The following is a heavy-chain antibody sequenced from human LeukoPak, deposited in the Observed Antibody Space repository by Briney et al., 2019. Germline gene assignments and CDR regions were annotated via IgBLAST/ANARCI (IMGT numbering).Heavy chain of an antibody. V-gene: IGHV1-8*01. CDR3: ARSRYCGGDCYLGNAFDI. J-gene: IGHJ3*02. CDR1: GYTFTSYD. Sequence: ASVKVSCKASGYTFTSYDINWVRQATGQGLEWMGWMNPNSGNTGYAQKFQGRVTMTRNTSISTAYMELSSLRSEDTAVYYCARSRYCGGDCYLGNAFDIWGQGTMVTVSS. CDR2: MNPNSGNT. D-gene: IGHD2-21*02.